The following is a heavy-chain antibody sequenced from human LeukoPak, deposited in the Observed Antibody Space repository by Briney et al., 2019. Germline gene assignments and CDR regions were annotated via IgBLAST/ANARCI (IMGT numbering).Heavy chain of an antibody. J-gene: IGHJ4*02. CDR1: GGSISSYY. CDR2: IYYTGST. V-gene: IGHV4-59*01. CDR3: ARGSKAAPGTFDY. Sequence: TSETLSLTCTVSGGSISSYYWSWIRQPPGKGLEWIGYIYYTGSTDYNPSLKSRVAISVDTSKNQFSLKLSSVTAADTAVYYCARGSKAAPGTFDYWGQGTLVTVSS. D-gene: IGHD6-13*01.